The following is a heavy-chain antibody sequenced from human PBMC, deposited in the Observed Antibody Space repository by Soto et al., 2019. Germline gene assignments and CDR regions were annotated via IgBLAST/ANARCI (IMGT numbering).Heavy chain of an antibody. D-gene: IGHD6-19*01. Sequence: SETLSLTCDGSGAAITSYYWSWIRQSPGKGLEWIGNVYHTGSTDYNSSLKSRVTISVETSKNQFSLNMNSVTAADTAVYYCARRLFGSGWTLDFWCQGALVAVSS. CDR2: VYHTGST. J-gene: IGHJ4*02. CDR3: ARRLFGSGWTLDF. CDR1: GAAITSYY. V-gene: IGHV4-59*01.